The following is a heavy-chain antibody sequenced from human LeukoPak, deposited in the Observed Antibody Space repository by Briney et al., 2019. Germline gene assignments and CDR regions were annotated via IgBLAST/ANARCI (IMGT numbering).Heavy chain of an antibody. Sequence: TSETLSLTCTVSGGSIRSYYWTWIRQPPGKGLEWIGYMYYTGSTKYNPSLKSRVSISVDTSKNQFSLTLTSVTAADTAVYYCAAVVVSGIPYFDYWGQGTLVTVSS. CDR3: AAVVVSGIPYFDY. J-gene: IGHJ4*02. CDR1: GGSIRSYY. V-gene: IGHV4-59*03. CDR2: MYYTGST. D-gene: IGHD2-8*02.